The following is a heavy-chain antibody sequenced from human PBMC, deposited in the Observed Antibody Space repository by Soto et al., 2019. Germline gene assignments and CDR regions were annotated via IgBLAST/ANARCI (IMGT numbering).Heavy chain of an antibody. Sequence: GASVKVSCKASGYTFTSYGISWVRQAPGQGLEWMGWISAYNGNTNYAQKLQGRVTMTTDTSTSTAYMELRSLRSDDTAVYYCARGSVVVVAAANLDYWGQGTLVTVSS. CDR3: ARGSVVVVAAANLDY. CDR1: GYTFTSYG. D-gene: IGHD2-15*01. V-gene: IGHV1-18*01. CDR2: ISAYNGNT. J-gene: IGHJ4*02.